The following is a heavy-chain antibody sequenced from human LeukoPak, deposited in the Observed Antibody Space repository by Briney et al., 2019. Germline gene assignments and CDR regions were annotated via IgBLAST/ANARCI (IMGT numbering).Heavy chain of an antibody. D-gene: IGHD2-8*01. J-gene: IGHJ4*02. Sequence: GGSLRLSCAASGFTFSRYGMHWVRQAPGKGLEWVAVIWYDGSNKYYADSVKGRFTISRDNSKHTLYLQMNSLSAEDTAVYYCARDLSGYCTNGVCSPENLGQGTLVTVSS. CDR3: ARDLSGYCTNGVCSPEN. CDR2: IWYDGSNK. V-gene: IGHV3-33*01. CDR1: GFTFSRYG.